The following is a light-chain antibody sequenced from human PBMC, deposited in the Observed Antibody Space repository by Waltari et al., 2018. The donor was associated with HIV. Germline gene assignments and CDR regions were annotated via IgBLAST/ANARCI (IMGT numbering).Light chain of an antibody. CDR1: RHISTY. Sequence: DIKMTQSTSSLSAFVGDSVPITCRASRHISTYLNWDQQPPGSAPKVFISGASSLKSGVPKRFSGSGSGTFFTLAIDGLQSEDFAIYYCQQSFLTPYTFGQGTKLELK. J-gene: IGKJ2*01. CDR2: GAS. V-gene: IGKV1-39*01. CDR3: QQSFLTPYT.